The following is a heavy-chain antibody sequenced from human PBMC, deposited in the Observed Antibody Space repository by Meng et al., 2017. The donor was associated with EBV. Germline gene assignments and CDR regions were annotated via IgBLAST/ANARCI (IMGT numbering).Heavy chain of an antibody. V-gene: IGHV4-34*01. CDR3: ARGRWLQPGSYFDY. D-gene: IGHD5-24*01. J-gene: IGHJ4*02. CDR2: INYSGST. CDR1: GGSFSGNS. Sequence: QYAVPAMLTLTRPPTLACVFFGGSFSGNSRDWFRQPPGKGLEWIWEINYSGSTKYNPSLKSRVPISVDTSKNQFSLKLSSVTAADTAVYYCARGRWLQPGSYFDYWGQGTLVTVS.